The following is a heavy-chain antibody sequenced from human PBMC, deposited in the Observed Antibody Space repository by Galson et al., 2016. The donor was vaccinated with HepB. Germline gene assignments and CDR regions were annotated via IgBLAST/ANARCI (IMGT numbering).Heavy chain of an antibody. CDR2: INPKTGGT. Sequence: SVKVSCKASGYTFTGYYIYWVRQAAGQGLEWMGWINPKTGGTNYAQTFQGRVTVTRDTSITTSYMELRRLRPDNTAIYFCARAWDSGYDLGLDYWGQGTLVTVSS. J-gene: IGHJ4*02. CDR1: GYTFTGYY. D-gene: IGHD5-12*01. CDR3: ARAWDSGYDLGLDY. V-gene: IGHV1-2*02.